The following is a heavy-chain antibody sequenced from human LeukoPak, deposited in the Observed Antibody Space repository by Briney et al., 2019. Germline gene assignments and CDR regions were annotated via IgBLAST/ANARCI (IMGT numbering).Heavy chain of an antibody. D-gene: IGHD1-26*01. CDR3: AGSGSYANWFDP. CDR2: INPNSGGA. V-gene: IGHV1-2*02. J-gene: IGHJ5*02. CDR1: GYTFTGYY. Sequence: ASVKVSCKASGYTFTGYYMHWVRQAPGQGLEWMEWINPNSGGANYAQKFQGRVTMTRDTSISTAYMELSRLRSDDTAVYYCAGSGSYANWFDPWGQGTLVTVSS.